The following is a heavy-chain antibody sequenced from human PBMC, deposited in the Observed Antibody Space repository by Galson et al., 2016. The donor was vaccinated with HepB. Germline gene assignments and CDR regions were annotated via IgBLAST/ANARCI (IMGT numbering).Heavy chain of an antibody. D-gene: IGHD1-1*01. Sequence: SVKVSCKASGYTFTSYYMHWVRQAPGQGLEWMGIINPSGGSTSYAQKFQGRVTMTSDTSTSTVYMELSSLRSEDTAVYYCARANWNYVGMDVWGQGTTVTVSS. J-gene: IGHJ6*02. CDR1: GYTFTSYY. CDR3: ARANWNYVGMDV. CDR2: INPSGGST. V-gene: IGHV1-46*01.